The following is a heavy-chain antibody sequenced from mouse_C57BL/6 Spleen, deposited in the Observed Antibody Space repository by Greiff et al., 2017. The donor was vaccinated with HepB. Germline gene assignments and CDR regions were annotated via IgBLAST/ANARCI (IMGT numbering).Heavy chain of an antibody. D-gene: IGHD2-5*01. CDR1: GFTFSDYG. V-gene: IGHV5-17*01. CDR3: AGRDYSNYPYAMDY. J-gene: IGHJ4*01. CDR2: ISSGSSTI. Sequence: EVMLVESGGGLVKPGGSLKLSCAASGFTFSDYGMHWVRQAPEKGLEWVAYISSGSSTIYYADTVKGRFTISRDKAKNTLFLQMTSLRSEDTAMYYCAGRDYSNYPYAMDYWGQGTSVTVSS.